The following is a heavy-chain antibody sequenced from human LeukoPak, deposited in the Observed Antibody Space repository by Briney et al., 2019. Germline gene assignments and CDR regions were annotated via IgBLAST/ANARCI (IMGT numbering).Heavy chain of an antibody. CDR1: GFTFSSYA. V-gene: IGHV3-23*01. J-gene: IGHJ4*02. CDR2: ISGSGGST. D-gene: IGHD2-15*01. CDR3: ASNQAVDY. Sequence: PGGSLRLSCAASGFTFSSYAMSWVRQVPGKGLEWVSGISGSGGSTYYADSVKGRFTISRDNAKNSLYLQMNSLRAEDTAVYYCASNQAVDYWGQGTLVTVSS.